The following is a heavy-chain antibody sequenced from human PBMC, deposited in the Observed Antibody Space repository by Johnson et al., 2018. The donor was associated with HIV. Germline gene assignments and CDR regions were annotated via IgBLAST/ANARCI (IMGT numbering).Heavy chain of an antibody. J-gene: IGHJ3*02. Sequence: MQLVESGGGVVRPGGSLRLSCAASGFTFDDYGMSWVRQAPGKGLEWVSGINWNGGSTGYEGSVKGRFTISRDNAKKSLYLQMNSLGVEDTALYYCARTKGAYDAFDIWGQGTMVIVSS. CDR2: INWNGGST. CDR1: GFTFDDYG. V-gene: IGHV3-20*04. CDR3: ARTKGAYDAFDI. D-gene: IGHD2-8*01.